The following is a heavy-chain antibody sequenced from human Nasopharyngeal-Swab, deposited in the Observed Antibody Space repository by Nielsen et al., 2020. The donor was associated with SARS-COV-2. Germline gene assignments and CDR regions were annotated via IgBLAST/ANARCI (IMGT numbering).Heavy chain of an antibody. Sequence: SLKISCAASGFTFDDYAVHWVRQAPGKGLEWVSGISWNSGSIGYADSVKGRFTISRDNAKNSLYLQMNSLRAEDTALYYCAKDVGVLGFVVPAALGMDVWGKGTTVTVSS. CDR2: ISWNSGSI. CDR3: AKDVGVLGFVVPAALGMDV. D-gene: IGHD2-2*01. V-gene: IGHV3-9*01. J-gene: IGHJ6*04. CDR1: GFTFDDYA.